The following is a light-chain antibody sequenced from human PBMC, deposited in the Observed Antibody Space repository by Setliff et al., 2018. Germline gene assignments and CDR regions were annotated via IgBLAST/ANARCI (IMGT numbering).Light chain of an antibody. CDR3: QQYDSYRYT. Sequence: QSPSTLSASVGDRVTITCRASQNIRSWLAWYQQKPGKAPKILIYKASSLESGVPSRFSGSGSGTEFTLTISSLQPDDFATYYCQQYDSYRYTFGQGTRLEIK. CDR2: KAS. J-gene: IGKJ5*01. CDR1: QNIRSW. V-gene: IGKV1-5*03.